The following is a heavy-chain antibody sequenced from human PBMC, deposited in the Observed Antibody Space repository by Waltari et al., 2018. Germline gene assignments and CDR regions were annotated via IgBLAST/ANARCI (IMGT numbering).Heavy chain of an antibody. V-gene: IGHV4-34*02. CDR1: GGSLSGYH. CDR2: INDSGRT. CDR3: ARVFGYYYYYMDV. J-gene: IGHJ6*03. D-gene: IGHD3-3*01. Sequence: QVQLQQWGAGLLKPSETLSLTCDVSGGSLSGYHWTWIRQPPGKGLEWIGEINDSGRTTYNPSLESRVTVSIDTANTLFSLRVRSVTAADTAVYYCARVFGYYYYYMDVWGKGTTVTSSS.